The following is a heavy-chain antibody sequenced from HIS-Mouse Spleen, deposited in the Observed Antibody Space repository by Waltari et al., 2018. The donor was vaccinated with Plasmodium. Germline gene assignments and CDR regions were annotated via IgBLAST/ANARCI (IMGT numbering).Heavy chain of an antibody. CDR1: GFTFSSYG. CDR3: AKDRRSSSWYVDY. D-gene: IGHD6-13*01. Sequence: QVQLVESGGGVVQPGRSLRLSCAASGFTFSSYGMHWVRQAPGKGVEWVAFKSYEGSNKYYADAVKGRFTISRDNSKNTLYLQMNSLRAEDTAVYYCAKDRRSSSWYVDYWGQGTLVTVSS. V-gene: IGHV3-30*18. CDR2: KSYEGSNK. J-gene: IGHJ4*02.